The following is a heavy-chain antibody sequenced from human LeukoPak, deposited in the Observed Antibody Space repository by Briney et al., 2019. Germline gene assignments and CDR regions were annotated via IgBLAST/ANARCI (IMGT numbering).Heavy chain of an antibody. V-gene: IGHV5-51*01. D-gene: IGHD2-21*01. J-gene: IGHJ4*02. CDR3: ARRISVTGREFDY. Sequence: GESLKISCDGSGYTFTTYWIAWVRQMPGKGLEWMAIIYAGNSDTRYSPSFQGQVTISADKSISTAYLQWSSLKASDTAMYYCARRISVTGREFDYWGQGTLVTVSS. CDR1: GYTFTTYW. CDR2: IYAGNSDT.